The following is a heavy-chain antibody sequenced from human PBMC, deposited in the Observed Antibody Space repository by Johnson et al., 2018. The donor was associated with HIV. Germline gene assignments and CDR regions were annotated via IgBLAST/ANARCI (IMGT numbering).Heavy chain of an antibody. Sequence: VQLVESGGGVVQPGRSLRLSCAASGFTFSSYAMSWVRQAPGTGLAWVSAISGSGGSTYYADSVKGRFTISRDNSKNTLYLQMNSLRAEDTAVYYCARSEEWRGEGVYQIWGQGTMVTVSS. CDR1: GFTFSSYA. V-gene: IGHV3-23*04. J-gene: IGHJ3*02. D-gene: IGHD6-13*01. CDR3: ARSEEWRGEGVYQI. CDR2: ISGSGGST.